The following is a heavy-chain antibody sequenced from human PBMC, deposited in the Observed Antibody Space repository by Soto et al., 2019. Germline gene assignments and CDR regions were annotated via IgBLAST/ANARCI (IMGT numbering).Heavy chain of an antibody. CDR2: IYYGGST. CDR1: GGSISSGGYY. CDR3: ARHYGDYPGAYFDY. J-gene: IGHJ4*02. V-gene: IGHV4-31*03. D-gene: IGHD4-17*01. Sequence: QVQLQESGPGLVKPSQTLSLTCTVSGGSISSGGYYWSWIRQHPGKGLEWIGYIYYGGSTHYNPSHKTRVTISVDTSKNQFSLKLSSVTAADTAVYYCARHYGDYPGAYFDYWGQGTLVTVSS.